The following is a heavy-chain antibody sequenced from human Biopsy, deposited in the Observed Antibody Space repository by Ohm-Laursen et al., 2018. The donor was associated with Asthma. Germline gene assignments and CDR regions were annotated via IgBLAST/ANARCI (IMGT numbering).Heavy chain of an antibody. Sequence: GSLRLSCAASGFTFSSYAMSWVRQAPGKGLEWVSAISGSGGSTYYADSVKGRFTISRDNSKNTLYLQMNSLRAEDTAVYYCATFPYGDHLPLDYWGQGTLVTVSS. J-gene: IGHJ4*02. D-gene: IGHD4-17*01. CDR2: ISGSGGST. CDR1: GFTFSSYA. V-gene: IGHV3-23*01. CDR3: ATFPYGDHLPLDY.